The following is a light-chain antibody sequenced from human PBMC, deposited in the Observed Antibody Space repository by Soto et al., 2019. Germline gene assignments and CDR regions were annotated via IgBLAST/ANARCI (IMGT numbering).Light chain of an antibody. CDR1: SSNIGAGYD. CDR2: GNS. J-gene: IGLJ1*01. Sequence: QSVLTQPPSVSGDPGQRVTISCTGSSSNIGAGYDVHWYQQLPGTAPKLLIYGNSNRPSGVPDRFSGSKSGTSASLAITGLQAEDEADYYCQSYDSSPHYVFGTGTKLTVL. V-gene: IGLV1-40*01. CDR3: QSYDSSPHYV.